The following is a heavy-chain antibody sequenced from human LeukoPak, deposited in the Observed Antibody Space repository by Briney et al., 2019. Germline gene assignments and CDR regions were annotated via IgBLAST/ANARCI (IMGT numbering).Heavy chain of an antibody. V-gene: IGHV4-4*02. CDR2: IYHNGTR. CDR1: VGSISSGNW. D-gene: IGHD2-2*02. J-gene: IGHJ6*02. CDR3: ATAPILRGEGGEHYKYGMDV. Sequence: SETLSLTCAVSVGSISSGNWWSWARQSPGKGLEWIGEIYHNGTRNYNPSLKSRVTISADTFKNHFSLKLTSVTAADTAVYYCATAPILRGEGGEHYKYGMDVWGQGTTVIVSS.